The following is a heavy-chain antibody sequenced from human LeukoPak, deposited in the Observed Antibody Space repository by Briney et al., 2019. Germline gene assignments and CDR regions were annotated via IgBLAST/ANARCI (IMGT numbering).Heavy chain of an antibody. D-gene: IGHD6-13*01. J-gene: IGHJ4*02. CDR2: IKQDGSEK. V-gene: IGHV3-7*01. CDR3: AREGIAAAGTFDY. CDR1: GFTFSSYW. Sequence: GGSLRLSCAASGFTFSSYWMSWVRQAPGKGLEWVANIKQDGSEKYYVDSVKGRSTISRDNAKNSLYLQMNSLRAEDTAVYYCAREGIAAAGTFDYWGQGTLVTVSS.